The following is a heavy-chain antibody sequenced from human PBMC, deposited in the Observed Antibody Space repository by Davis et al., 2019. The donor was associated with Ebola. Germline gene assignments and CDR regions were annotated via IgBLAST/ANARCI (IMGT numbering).Heavy chain of an antibody. D-gene: IGHD3-10*01. Sequence: PGGSLRLSCAASGLTVSNAYLGWVRQAPGKGLDWVSVIYNDGTTYYGDSLKGRFTISRDISTNTMYLQMNHLRADDTAVYFCARGMGRSWSFDNWGQGTLVTVSS. CDR3: ARGMGRSWSFDN. CDR2: IYNDGTT. J-gene: IGHJ4*02. CDR1: GLTVSNAY. V-gene: IGHV3-53*01.